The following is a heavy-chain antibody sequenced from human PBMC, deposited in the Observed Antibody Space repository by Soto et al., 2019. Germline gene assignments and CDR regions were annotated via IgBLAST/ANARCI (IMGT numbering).Heavy chain of an antibody. CDR1: GGSISSYY. CDR2: IYYSGST. D-gene: IGHD3-10*01. Sequence: SETLSLTCTVSGGSISSYYWSWIRQPPGKGLEWIGYIYYSGSTNYNPSLKSRVTISVDTSKNQFSLKLSSVTAADTAVYYCARDNYYYGSGSYGYNWFDHWGQGTLVTVSS. V-gene: IGHV4-59*01. J-gene: IGHJ5*02. CDR3: ARDNYYYGSGSYGYNWFDH.